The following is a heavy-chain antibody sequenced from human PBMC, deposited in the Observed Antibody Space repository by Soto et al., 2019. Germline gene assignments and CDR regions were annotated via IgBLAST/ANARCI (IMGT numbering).Heavy chain of an antibody. D-gene: IGHD3-3*01. V-gene: IGHV5-51*01. J-gene: IGHJ5*02. CDR2: IHPGDSDT. CDR3: AKRAYTPYDPTSFDWFDP. Sequence: PGESLKISCKGSGFIFADFWIGWVRQMPGKGLEWVGIIHPGDSDTRYSPSLQGQVTISADKSVSTIYLQWNSLKASDTAMYYCAKRAYTPYDPTSFDWFDPWGQGTLVTVSS. CDR1: GFIFADFW.